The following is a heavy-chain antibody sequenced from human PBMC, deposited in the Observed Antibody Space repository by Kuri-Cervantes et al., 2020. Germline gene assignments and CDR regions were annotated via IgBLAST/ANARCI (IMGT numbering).Heavy chain of an antibody. CDR2: IYYSGST. J-gene: IGHJ2*01. CDR1: GGYISSYY. CDR3: ARKLHYWYFDL. Sequence: GSLRLSCTVSGGYISSYYWSWIRQPPGKGLEWIGYIYYSGSTNYNPSLKSRVTISVDTSKNQFSLKLSSVTAADTAVYYCARKLHYWYFDLWGRGTLVTVSS. D-gene: IGHD1-26*01. V-gene: IGHV4-59*12.